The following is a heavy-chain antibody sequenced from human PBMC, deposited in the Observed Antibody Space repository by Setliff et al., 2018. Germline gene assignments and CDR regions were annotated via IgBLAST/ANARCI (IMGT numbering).Heavy chain of an antibody. CDR2: ISPYTGNT. D-gene: IGHD2-8*01. CDR1: GYTFINFG. V-gene: IGHV1-18*01. CDR3: SRLVRFCTRTTCQRLSGDDF. J-gene: IGHJ4*02. Sequence: ASVKVSCKASGYTFINFGISWVRQAPGQGLEWVGWISPYTGNTYYAPRLQDRVTLTADTSTNTAYMELRSLISDDTAFYYCSRLVRFCTRTTCQRLSGDDFWGQGTLVTVSS.